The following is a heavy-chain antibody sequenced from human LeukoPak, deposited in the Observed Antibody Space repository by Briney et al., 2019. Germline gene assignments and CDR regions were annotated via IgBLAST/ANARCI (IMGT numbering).Heavy chain of an antibody. CDR3: ATDPGDVDSGWYLVDY. CDR1: GFTFTSYT. D-gene: IGHD6-19*01. V-gene: IGHV3-30-3*01. Sequence: PGRSLRLSCAASGFTFTSYTTHWVRQAPGKGLEWVAVISYDGSNKYYADSVKGRFTISRDNSKNTLYLQMNSLRAEDTAVYYCATDPGDVDSGWYLVDYWGQGTLVTVSS. J-gene: IGHJ4*02. CDR2: ISYDGSNK.